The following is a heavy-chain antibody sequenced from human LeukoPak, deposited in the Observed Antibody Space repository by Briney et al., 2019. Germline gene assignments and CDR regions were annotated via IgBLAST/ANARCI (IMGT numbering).Heavy chain of an antibody. Sequence: PSETLSLTCTVSGGSISSSSYYWGWIRQPPGKGLEWIGSIYYSGSTYYNPSPKSRVTISVDTSKNQFSLKLSSVTAADTAVYYCASNSGSYSRRERRPVYMDVWGKGTTVTVSS. CDR1: GGSISSSSYY. CDR2: IYYSGST. V-gene: IGHV4-39*01. J-gene: IGHJ6*03. CDR3: ASNSGSYSRRERRPVYMDV. D-gene: IGHD1-26*01.